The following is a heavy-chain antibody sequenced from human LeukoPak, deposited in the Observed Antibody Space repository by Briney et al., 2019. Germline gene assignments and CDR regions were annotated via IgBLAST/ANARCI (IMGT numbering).Heavy chain of an antibody. V-gene: IGHV1-69*13. J-gene: IGHJ4*02. Sequence: ASVKVSCKASRGTFSSYAISWVRQAPRQGLEWMGGIIPIFGTANYAQKFQGRVTITADESTSTAYMELSSLRSEDTAVYYCARDYYDILTGYYLLDYWGQGTLVTVSS. CDR1: RGTFSSYA. D-gene: IGHD3-9*01. CDR2: IIPIFGTA. CDR3: ARDYYDILTGYYLLDY.